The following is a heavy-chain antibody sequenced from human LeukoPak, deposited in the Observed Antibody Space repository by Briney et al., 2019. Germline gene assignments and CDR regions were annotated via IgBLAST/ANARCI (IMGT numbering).Heavy chain of an antibody. D-gene: IGHD4-17*01. Sequence: ASVKVSCKASGYTFTSYDINWVRQATGQGREWMGWMNPNSGNTGYAQKFQGRVTMTRNTSISTAYMEPSSLRSEDSAVYYCVRGPRLYDYGPAWGQGTLVTVSS. V-gene: IGHV1-8*01. CDR2: MNPNSGNT. J-gene: IGHJ4*02. CDR1: GYTFTSYD. CDR3: VRGPRLYDYGPA.